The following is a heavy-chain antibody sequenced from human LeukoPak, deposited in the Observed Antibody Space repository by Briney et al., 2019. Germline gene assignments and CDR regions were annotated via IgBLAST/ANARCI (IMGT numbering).Heavy chain of an antibody. D-gene: IGHD3-10*01. CDR2: ISSSSSYI. Sequence: GGSLRLSCAASGFTFSSYSMNWVRQAPGKGLEWVSSISSSSSYIYYADSVKGRFTISRDNAKNSLYLQMNSLRAEDTAVYYCAREGLWFGELLRFRWFDPWGQGTLVTVSS. CDR1: GFTFSSYS. CDR3: AREGLWFGELLRFRWFDP. V-gene: IGHV3-21*01. J-gene: IGHJ5*02.